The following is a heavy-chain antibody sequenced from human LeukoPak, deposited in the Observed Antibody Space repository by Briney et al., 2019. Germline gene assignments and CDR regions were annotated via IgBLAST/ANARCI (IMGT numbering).Heavy chain of an antibody. V-gene: IGHV3-74*01. Sequence: GGSLRLSCAASGFTFSSYTMSWVRQAPGKGLVWVSRINSDGSSTRYADSVKGRFTISRDNAKNTLYLQMNSLRAEDTAVYYCARSRSGYSPGYWGQGTLVTVSS. CDR1: GFTFSSYT. D-gene: IGHD3-22*01. CDR3: ARSRSGYSPGY. CDR2: INSDGSST. J-gene: IGHJ4*02.